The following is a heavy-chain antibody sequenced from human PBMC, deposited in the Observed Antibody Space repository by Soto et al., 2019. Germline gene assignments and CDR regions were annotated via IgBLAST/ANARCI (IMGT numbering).Heavy chain of an antibody. V-gene: IGHV3-23*01. D-gene: IGHD3-10*01. CDR1: GFPLQNYA. CDR3: AKGKSTGDIDWFDP. Sequence: GGSLRLSCTASGFPLQNYAMALVRQSPGKGLEWVSTLIGGHYGTAYSYSVKGRFTVSRDNSKNCLYLQMNSLGVEDTAMYFCAKGKSTGDIDWFDPWGQGSLVTVSS. CDR2: LIGGHYGT. J-gene: IGHJ5*02.